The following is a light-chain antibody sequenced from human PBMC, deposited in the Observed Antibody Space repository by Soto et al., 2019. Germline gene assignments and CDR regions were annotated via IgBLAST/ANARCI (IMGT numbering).Light chain of an antibody. J-gene: IGKJ1*01. CDR3: LQHNSYPPT. CDR1: QGIDTY. CDR2: AAS. Sequence: DIQMTQSPSTLSASVGDRVTITCRTSQGIDTYLAWYQQKPGRAPKLLIYAASTLQSGVPSRFSGSGSGTEFTLTISSLQPEDFATYYCLQHNSYPPTFGQGTKVDIK. V-gene: IGKV1-9*01.